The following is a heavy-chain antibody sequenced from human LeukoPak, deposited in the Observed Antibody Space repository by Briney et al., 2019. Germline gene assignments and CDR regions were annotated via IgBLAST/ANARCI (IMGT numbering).Heavy chain of an antibody. V-gene: IGHV5-51*01. D-gene: IGHD3-22*01. CDR2: IYPGDSDI. Sequence: GESLKISCKGSGYTFSSYSIGWVRQMPGKGLEWMGIIYPGDSDIRYSPSFQGQVTISADKSISTAYLQWSSLKASDTAMYYCARTYYYDSRAPLDYWGQGTLITVSS. J-gene: IGHJ4*02. CDR1: GYTFSSYS. CDR3: ARTYYYDSRAPLDY.